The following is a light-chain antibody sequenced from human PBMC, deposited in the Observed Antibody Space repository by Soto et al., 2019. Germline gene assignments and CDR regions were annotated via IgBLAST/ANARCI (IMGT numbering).Light chain of an antibody. J-gene: IGLJ3*02. V-gene: IGLV2-18*02. CDR3: SSDTSSGTWV. CDR1: SSDVGSNNR. Sequence: QSALTQPPSVSGSPGQSVTISCTGTSSDVGSNNRVSWYQQTPVTAPKLMICQVSNRTSGVPDRFSGSKSGNTASLTISGLQAEYEADYYCSSDTSSGTWVFGGGTKLTGL. CDR2: QVS.